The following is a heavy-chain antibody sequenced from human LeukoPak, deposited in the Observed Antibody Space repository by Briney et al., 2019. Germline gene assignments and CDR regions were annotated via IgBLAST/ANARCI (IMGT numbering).Heavy chain of an antibody. V-gene: IGHV3-23*01. Sequence: GGTLRLSCAASGFTFSSYGMSWVRQAPGKGLEWVSAISGSGGSTYYADSVKGRFTISRDNSKNTLYLQMNSLRAEDTAVYYCAKDRRFLECFDYWGQGTLVTVSS. CDR3: AKDRRFLECFDY. D-gene: IGHD3-3*01. CDR2: ISGSGGST. J-gene: IGHJ4*02. CDR1: GFTFSSYG.